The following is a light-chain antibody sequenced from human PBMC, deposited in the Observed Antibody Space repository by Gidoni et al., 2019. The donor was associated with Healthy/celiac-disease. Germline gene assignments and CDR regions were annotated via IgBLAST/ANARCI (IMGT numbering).Light chain of an antibody. CDR2: DNN. J-gene: IGLJ1*01. Sequence: QSVLTQPPSVSAAPGQQVTISCSGSSSNIGNNYVSWYQQLPGTAPKLLIYDNNKRPSGIPDRVSGSKSGTSATLGITGLQTGDEADYYCETWDSSLSALYVFGTGTKVTVL. CDR1: SSNIGNNY. V-gene: IGLV1-51*01. CDR3: ETWDSSLSALYV.